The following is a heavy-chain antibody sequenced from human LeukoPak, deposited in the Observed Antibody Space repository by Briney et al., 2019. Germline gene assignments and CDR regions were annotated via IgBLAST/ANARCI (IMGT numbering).Heavy chain of an antibody. Sequence: ASVKVSCKASGYNFISYYMHWVRQAPGQGLEWMGIINPSGGSTSYAQKFQDRVTMTRDTSTSTVYMELSSLKSEDTAVYYCAREDVVLVDAVRYQYYGMDVWGQGATVTVSS. CDR3: AREDVVLVDAVRYQYYGMDV. V-gene: IGHV1-46*01. CDR1: GYNFISYY. J-gene: IGHJ6*02. D-gene: IGHD2-8*01. CDR2: INPSGGST.